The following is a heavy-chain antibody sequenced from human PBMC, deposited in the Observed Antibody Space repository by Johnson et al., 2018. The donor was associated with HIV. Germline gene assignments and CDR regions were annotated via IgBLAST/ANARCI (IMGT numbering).Heavy chain of an antibody. CDR1: GFTFDDYG. Sequence: VQLVESGGGVVRPGGSLRLSCAASGFTFDDYGLSWVRQAPGKGLEWVSGMNWNGGSTGYADSVKGRFTISRDNSKNTLYLQMSSLRAEDTAVYYCAKCRGLGARGAFDIWGQGTMVTVSS. D-gene: IGHD5-12*01. CDR2: MNWNGGST. V-gene: IGHV3-20*04. J-gene: IGHJ3*02. CDR3: AKCRGLGARGAFDI.